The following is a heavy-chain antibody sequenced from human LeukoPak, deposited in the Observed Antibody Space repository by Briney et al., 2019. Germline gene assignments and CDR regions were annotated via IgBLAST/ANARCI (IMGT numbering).Heavy chain of an antibody. V-gene: IGHV4-39*01. J-gene: IGHJ3*02. CDR1: GGSISSSSYD. CDR3: ARRGSLAVVNDAFDI. CDR2: IYYSGST. Sequence: RPSETLSLTCTVSGGSISSSSYDWGWIRQPPGKGLEWIGSIYYSGSTYYNPSLKSRVTISVDTSKNQFSLKLSAVTAADTAVYYCARRGSLAVVNDAFDIWGQGTMVTVSS. D-gene: IGHD3-3*02.